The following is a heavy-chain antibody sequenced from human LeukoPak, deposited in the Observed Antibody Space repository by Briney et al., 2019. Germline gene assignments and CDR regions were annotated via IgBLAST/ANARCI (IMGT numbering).Heavy chain of an antibody. CDR2: ISYDGSNK. Sequence: GGSLRLSCGASGFIFRSYGMHWVRQAPGKGLEWVAVISYDGSNKYYADSVKGRFTISRDNSKNTLYLQMNSLRAEDTAVYYYAREERYSFDYWGQGTLVTVSS. V-gene: IGHV3-30*19. CDR3: AREERYSFDY. D-gene: IGHD1-1*01. CDR1: GFIFRSYG. J-gene: IGHJ4*02.